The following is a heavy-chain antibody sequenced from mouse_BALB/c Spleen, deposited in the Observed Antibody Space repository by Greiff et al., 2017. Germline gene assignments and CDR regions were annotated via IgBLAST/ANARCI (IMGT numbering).Heavy chain of an antibody. CDR3: AREGVYPWFAY. CDR1: GFTFSSYA. V-gene: IGHV5-6-5*01. J-gene: IGHJ3*01. CDR2: ISSGGST. Sequence: EVKLQESGGGLVKPGGSLKLSCAASGFTFSSYAMSWVRQTPEKRLEWVASISSGGSTYYPDSVKGRFTISRDNARNILYLQMSSLRSEDTAMYYCAREGVYPWFAYWGQGTLVTVSA. D-gene: IGHD2-1*01.